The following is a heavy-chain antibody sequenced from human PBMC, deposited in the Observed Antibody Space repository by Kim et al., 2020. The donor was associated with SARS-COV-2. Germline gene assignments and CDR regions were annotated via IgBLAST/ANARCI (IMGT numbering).Heavy chain of an antibody. CDR2: ISYDGTNK. J-gene: IGHJ4*02. D-gene: IGHD5-12*01. CDR1: GFSFSSYG. V-gene: IGHV3-30*18. CDR3: AKSLRTTYSGFDYDQLDY. Sequence: GGSLRLSCAASGFSFSSYGMYWVRQAPGKGLECVAVISYDGTNKHYADSVKGRFTISRDNSKNTLYLQMNSLRIEDRAVYYCAKSLRTTYSGFDYDQLDYWGQGTLVTVSS.